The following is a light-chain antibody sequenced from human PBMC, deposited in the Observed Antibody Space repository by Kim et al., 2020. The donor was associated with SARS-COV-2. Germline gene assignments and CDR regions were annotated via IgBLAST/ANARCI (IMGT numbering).Light chain of an antibody. CDR3: CSFAHSSTVV. J-gene: IGLJ2*01. CDR2: EVS. V-gene: IGLV2-23*02. Sequence: QSALTQPASVSGSPGQSITISCTGTSSDVGNYNLVSWYQHHPGKAPKLMIYEVSKRPSGVSNRFSGSKSGNTASLTISGLQAEDGADYYCCSFAHSSTVVFGGGTQLTVL. CDR1: SSDVGNYNL.